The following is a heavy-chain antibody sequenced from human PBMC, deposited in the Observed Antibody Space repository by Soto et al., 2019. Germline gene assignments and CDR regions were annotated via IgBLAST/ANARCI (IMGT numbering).Heavy chain of an antibody. D-gene: IGHD2-2*01. Sequence: SVKVSCKASGGTFSSYAISWVRQAPGQGLEWMGGIIPIFGTANYAQKFQGRVTITADESTSTAYMELSSLRSEDTAVYYCARERIVVVPAAHHGMDAWGQGTTVTVSS. J-gene: IGHJ6*02. CDR3: ARERIVVVPAAHHGMDA. CDR1: GGTFSSYA. CDR2: IIPIFGTA. V-gene: IGHV1-69*13.